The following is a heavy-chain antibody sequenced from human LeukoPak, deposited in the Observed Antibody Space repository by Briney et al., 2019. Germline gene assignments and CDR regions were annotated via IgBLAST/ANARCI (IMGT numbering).Heavy chain of an antibody. J-gene: IGHJ3*02. CDR3: ARHSGLGYCSSTSCIAFDM. CDR1: GYSFTSYW. Sequence: GESLKISCKGSGYSFTSYWIGWVRQMPGKGLEWMGIVYPGDSDTRYSPSFQGQVSISADKSISTAYLQWSSLKASDTATYYCARHSGLGYCSSTSCIAFDMWGQGTMVTVSS. CDR2: VYPGDSDT. V-gene: IGHV5-51*01. D-gene: IGHD2-2*01.